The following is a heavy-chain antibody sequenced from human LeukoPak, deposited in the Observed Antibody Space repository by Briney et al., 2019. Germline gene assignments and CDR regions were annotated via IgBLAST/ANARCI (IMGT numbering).Heavy chain of an antibody. CDR1: GFSFSNYV. D-gene: IGHD5-18*01. J-gene: IGHJ4*02. CDR2: IGYSGGTT. CDR3: AKDESWMQLWLAY. Sequence: GGSLRLSCAASGFSFSNYVLSWLRQAPGKVLEWVSSIGYSGGTTYYADSVKGRFTISRDNSKNTLYLQMNSLRAEDTAVYYCAKDESWMQLWLAYWGQGTLVTVSS. V-gene: IGHV3-23*01.